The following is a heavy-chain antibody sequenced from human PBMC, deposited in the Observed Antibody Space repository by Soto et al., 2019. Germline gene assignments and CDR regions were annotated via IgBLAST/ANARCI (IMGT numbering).Heavy chain of an antibody. J-gene: IGHJ5*01. CDR3: ARDRYFYDSRGYYRTLDS. CDR1: GDSFSNHY. CDR2: IFHSGIT. D-gene: IGHD3-22*01. Sequence: PSETLSLTCTISGDSFSNHYWTWIRQSPGKGLEWIGYIFHSGITDHNPSVKSRVTISIDKSRNLFSLNLTSVTAADTAVYYCARDRYFYDSRGYYRTLDSWGQGTLVTV. V-gene: IGHV4-59*11.